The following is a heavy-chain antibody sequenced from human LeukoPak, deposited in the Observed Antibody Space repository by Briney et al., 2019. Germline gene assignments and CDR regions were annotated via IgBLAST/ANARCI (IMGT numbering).Heavy chain of an antibody. CDR3: ARTYCSGGSCQYFCSYYYIDV. Sequence: SETLSLTCTVSGGSISTYYWSWIRQPPGKGLEWIGYIYYSGSTYYNPSLKSRVTISVDTSKNQFSLKLSSVTAADTAVYYCARTYCSGGSCQYFCSYYYIDVWGKGTTVTVSS. V-gene: IGHV4-59*12. D-gene: IGHD2-15*01. CDR1: GGSISTYY. CDR2: IYYSGST. J-gene: IGHJ6*03.